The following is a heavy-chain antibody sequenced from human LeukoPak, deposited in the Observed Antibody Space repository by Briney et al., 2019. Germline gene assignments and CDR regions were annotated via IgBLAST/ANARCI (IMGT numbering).Heavy chain of an antibody. J-gene: IGHJ4*02. V-gene: IGHV1-2*02. CDR3: ARGPYCSGGSCYSADFDY. CDR2: INPNSGGT. CDR1: GYTFNSYG. Sequence: ASVKVSCKTSGYTFNSYGISWVRQAPGQGLAWMGWINPNSGGTNYAQKFQGRVAMTRDTSISTAYMELSRLRSDDTAVYYCARGPYCSGGSCYSADFDYWGQGTLVTVSS. D-gene: IGHD2-15*01.